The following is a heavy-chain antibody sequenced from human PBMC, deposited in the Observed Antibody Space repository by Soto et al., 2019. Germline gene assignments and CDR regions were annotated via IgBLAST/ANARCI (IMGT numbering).Heavy chain of an antibody. CDR2: IFSNDEK. Sequence: QVTLKESGPVLVNPTETLTLTCTVSGFSLSNARMGVSWIRQPPGKALEWLAHIFSNDEKSYSTSLKSRLTISKDTSKSQVVLTMTHMDPVDTATYYCARIVRGSYYGNWFDPWGQGTLVTVSS. CDR3: ARIVRGSYYGNWFDP. V-gene: IGHV2-26*01. CDR1: GFSLSNARMG. J-gene: IGHJ5*02. D-gene: IGHD1-26*01.